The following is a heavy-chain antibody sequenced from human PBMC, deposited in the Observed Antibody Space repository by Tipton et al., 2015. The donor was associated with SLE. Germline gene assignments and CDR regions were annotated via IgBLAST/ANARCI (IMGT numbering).Heavy chain of an antibody. D-gene: IGHD2-8*01. CDR1: GDSISSNNW. J-gene: IGHJ4*02. CDR3: ARDGMVYAIAA. V-gene: IGHV4-4*02. Sequence: TLSLTCSVSGDSISSNNWWNWVRQTPGKGLEWIGEIYQNGNTNYNPSLKSRVTISVDTSKNQFSLKLSSVTAADTAVYYCARDGMVYAIAAWGQGTLVTVSS. CDR2: IYQNGNT.